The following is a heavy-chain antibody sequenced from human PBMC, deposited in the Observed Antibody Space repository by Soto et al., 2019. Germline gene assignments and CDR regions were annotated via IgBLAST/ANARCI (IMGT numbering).Heavy chain of an antibody. D-gene: IGHD3-10*01. Sequence: SETLSPTRRVSGDSRTFGHHSRTRIPQPPRKRLERIGHIFFTGATNYSPSLKSRVTMSVDTSKSQFSLNLTSVTAADSAIYYCARGRSDSAGSSLGRRMDVWGQGTTVTVSS. CDR1: GDSRTFGHHS. V-gene: IGHV4-61*01. J-gene: IGHJ6*02. CDR2: IFFTGAT. CDR3: ARGRSDSAGSSLGRRMDV.